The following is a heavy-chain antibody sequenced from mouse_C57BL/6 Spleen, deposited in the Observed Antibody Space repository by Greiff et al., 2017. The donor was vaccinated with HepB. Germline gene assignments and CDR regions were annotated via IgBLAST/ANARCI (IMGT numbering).Heavy chain of an antibody. Sequence: LMEPGASVKISCKASGYSFTDYNMNWVKQSNGKSLEWIGVLNPNYGTTSYNQKFKGKATLTVDQSSSTAYMQLNSLTSEDSAVYYCARGRDSYPYWYFDVWGTGTTVTVAS. D-gene: IGHD3-3*01. CDR2: LNPNYGTT. V-gene: IGHV1-39*01. CDR1: GYSFTDYN. CDR3: ARGRDSYPYWYFDV. J-gene: IGHJ1*03.